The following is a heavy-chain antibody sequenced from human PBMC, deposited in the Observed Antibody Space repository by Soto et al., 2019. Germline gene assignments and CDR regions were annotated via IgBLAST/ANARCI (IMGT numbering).Heavy chain of an antibody. CDR2: IHYSGST. Sequence: SETLSLTCTVSGGSISSYYWSWIRQPPGKGLEWIGYIHYSGSTNYNPSLKSLVPISVDTSKNQFSLKLGSVTAADTAVYYCVGYSYGKRLSDYWGQGTLVTVSS. D-gene: IGHD5-18*01. V-gene: IGHV4-59*08. J-gene: IGHJ4*02. CDR1: GGSISSYY. CDR3: VGYSYGKRLSDY.